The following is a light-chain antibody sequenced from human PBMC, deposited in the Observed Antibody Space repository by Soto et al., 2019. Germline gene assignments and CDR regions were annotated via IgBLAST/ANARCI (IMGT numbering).Light chain of an antibody. J-gene: IGKJ5*01. Sequence: EIVLTQSPATLSLSPGERATLSCRASQSVSTYLAWYQQKPGQAPRLLIYDASHRAAGIPARFSGSGSGTDFTLTISALESEDFAVYYCQQCGYWPPFTFGQGTRLEIK. CDR1: QSVSTY. CDR3: QQCGYWPPFT. CDR2: DAS. V-gene: IGKV3-11*01.